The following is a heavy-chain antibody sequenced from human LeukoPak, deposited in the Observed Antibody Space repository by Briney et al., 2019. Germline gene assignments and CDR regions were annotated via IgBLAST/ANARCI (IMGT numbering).Heavy chain of an antibody. Sequence: GGSLRLSCAASGFTFSNYNMNWVRQAPGKGLEWVSVIYSGGSTYYADSVKGRFTISRDNSKNTLYLQMNSLRSEDTAIYYCTTVYYTLLPGYLNQMDVWGKGTTVTISS. J-gene: IGHJ6*04. CDR3: TTVYYTLLPGYLNQMDV. CDR1: GFTFSNYN. CDR2: IYSGGST. D-gene: IGHD3-9*01. V-gene: IGHV3-53*05.